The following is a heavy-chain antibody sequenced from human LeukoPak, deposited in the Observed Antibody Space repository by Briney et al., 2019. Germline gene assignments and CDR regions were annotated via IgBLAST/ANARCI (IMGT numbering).Heavy chain of an antibody. Sequence: GGSLRLSRAASGFTFSSYWMHWVRQAPGKGLVWGSRINSDVSSTMYADSVKGRFTISRDNAKNTLYLQMNSLRAEDKDVYYCARGKIYDFWSGYLPSYFDYWGQGTLVTVSS. V-gene: IGHV3-74*03. D-gene: IGHD3-3*01. CDR3: ARGKIYDFWSGYLPSYFDY. CDR1: GFTFSSYW. J-gene: IGHJ4*02. CDR2: INSDVSST.